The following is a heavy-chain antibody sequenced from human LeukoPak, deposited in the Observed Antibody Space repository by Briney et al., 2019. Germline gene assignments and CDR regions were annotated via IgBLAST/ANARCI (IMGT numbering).Heavy chain of an antibody. V-gene: IGHV4-39*07. CDR2: IYYSGST. D-gene: IGHD5-18*01. CDR1: GGSISSSSYY. CDR3: ASGLWLAPSVY. Sequence: PSETLSLTCTVSGGSISSSSYYWGWIRQPPGKGLEWIGSIYYSGSTYYNPSLKSRVTISVDTSKNQFSLKLSSVTAADTAVYYCASGLWLAPSVYWGQGTLVTVSS. J-gene: IGHJ4*02.